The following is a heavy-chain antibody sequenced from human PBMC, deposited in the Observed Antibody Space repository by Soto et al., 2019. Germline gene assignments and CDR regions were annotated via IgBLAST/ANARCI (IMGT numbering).Heavy chain of an antibody. D-gene: IGHD2-2*01. CDR3: ARGPAASPFYYYGMDV. Sequence: QVQLVQSGAEVKKPGSSVKVSCKASGGTFSSYTISWVRQAPGQGLEWMGRIIPILGIANYAQKFQGRVTITPDKSTSTAYMELSSRRSDDTAVYYCARGPAASPFYYYGMDVWGQGTTVTVPS. CDR2: IIPILGIA. V-gene: IGHV1-69*02. CDR1: GGTFSSYT. J-gene: IGHJ6*02.